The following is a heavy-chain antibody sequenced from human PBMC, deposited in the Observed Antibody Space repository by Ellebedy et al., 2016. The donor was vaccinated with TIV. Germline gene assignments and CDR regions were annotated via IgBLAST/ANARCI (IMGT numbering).Heavy chain of an antibody. J-gene: IGHJ5*02. V-gene: IGHV4-59*10. CDR2: IYTSGST. Sequence: GSLRLSXAVYGGSFSGYYWTWIRQPQGKGLDWIGRIYTSGSTNYNPSLKSRVTMSVDTSKNQFSLKLNSVTAADTALYYCAREKGEVVAANNWFDPWGQGTLVTVSS. CDR1: GGSFSGYY. D-gene: IGHD2-15*01. CDR3: AREKGEVVAANNWFDP.